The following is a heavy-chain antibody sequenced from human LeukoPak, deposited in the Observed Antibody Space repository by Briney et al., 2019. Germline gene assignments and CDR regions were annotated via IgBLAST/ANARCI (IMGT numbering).Heavy chain of an antibody. D-gene: IGHD6-19*01. V-gene: IGHV1-46*01. J-gene: IGHJ4*02. CDR1: GYTFTSYY. Sequence: ASVKVSCKASGYTFTSYYMHWVRQAPGQGLEWMGVINPSGGSTSYAQKFQGRVTMTRDTSTSTVYMELSSLRSEDTAVYYCARDQIAVAGGDYWGQGTLVTVSS. CDR2: INPSGGST. CDR3: ARDQIAVAGGDY.